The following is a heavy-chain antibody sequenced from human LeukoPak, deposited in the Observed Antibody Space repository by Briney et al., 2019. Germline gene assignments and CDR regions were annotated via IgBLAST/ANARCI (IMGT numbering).Heavy chain of an antibody. CDR3: ARGIHDIGI. CDR1: GGSVSSGNYY. D-gene: IGHD2-15*01. J-gene: IGHJ3*02. V-gene: IGHV4-61*02. CDR2: IYTSGST. Sequence: SETLSLTCTVSGGSVSSGNYYWTWIRQPAGKGLEWIGRIYTSGSTNYNPSLKSRVTISVDTSKNQFSLKLSSVTAADTAVYYCARGIHDIGIWGQGTMVTVSS.